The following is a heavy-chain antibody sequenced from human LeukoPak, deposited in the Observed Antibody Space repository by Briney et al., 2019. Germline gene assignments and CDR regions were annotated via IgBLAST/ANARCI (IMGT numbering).Heavy chain of an antibody. D-gene: IGHD2-15*01. CDR3: ARKIVVVVAATPGWFDP. CDR2: IYTSGST. V-gene: IGHV4-61*02. Sequence: PSQTLSLTCTVSGGSISSGSYYWSWIRQPAGKGLEWIGRIYTSGSTNYNPSLKSRVTISVDTSKNQFSLKLSSVTAADTAVYYCARKIVVVVAATPGWFDPWGQGTLVTVSS. J-gene: IGHJ5*02. CDR1: GGSISSGSYY.